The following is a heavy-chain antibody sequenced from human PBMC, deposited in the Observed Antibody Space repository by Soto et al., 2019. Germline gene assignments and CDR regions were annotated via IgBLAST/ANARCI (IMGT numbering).Heavy chain of an antibody. CDR1: GYTFTSYA. CDR3: ARDPYSGSELPAEYFQH. V-gene: IGHV1-3*01. D-gene: IGHD1-26*01. J-gene: IGHJ1*01. CDR2: INAGNGNT. Sequence: QVQLVQSGAEVKKPGASVKVSCKASGYTFTSYAMHWVRQAPGQRLEWMGWINAGNGNTKYSQKFQGRVTITRDTSASTAYMELSSLRSEDTAVYYCARDPYSGSELPAEYFQHWGQGTLVTVSS.